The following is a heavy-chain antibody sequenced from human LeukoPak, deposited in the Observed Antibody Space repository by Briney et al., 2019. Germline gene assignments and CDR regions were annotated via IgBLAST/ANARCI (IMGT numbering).Heavy chain of an antibody. CDR2: IYSGGST. J-gene: IGHJ2*01. V-gene: IGHV3-66*04. Sequence: GGSLRLSCAASGFTVSSNYMSWVRQAPGKGLEWVSDIYSGGSTYYADSVKGRFTISRDNSKNTLYLQMNSLRAEDTAVYYCASHAVWFGELPQDWYFDLWGRGTLVTVSS. D-gene: IGHD3-10*01. CDR3: ASHAVWFGELPQDWYFDL. CDR1: GFTVSSNY.